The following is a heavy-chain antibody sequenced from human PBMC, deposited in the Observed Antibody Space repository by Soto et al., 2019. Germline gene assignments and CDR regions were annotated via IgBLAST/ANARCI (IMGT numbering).Heavy chain of an antibody. Sequence: SVKVSCNASGGTFSSYAISWVRQAPGQGLEWMGGIIPIFGTANYAQKFQGRVTITADESTSTAYMELSSLRSEDTAVYYCARDRGSWSRNFDYWGQGTLVTVSS. CDR2: IIPIFGTA. D-gene: IGHD6-13*01. J-gene: IGHJ4*02. V-gene: IGHV1-69*13. CDR3: ARDRGSWSRNFDY. CDR1: GGTFSSYA.